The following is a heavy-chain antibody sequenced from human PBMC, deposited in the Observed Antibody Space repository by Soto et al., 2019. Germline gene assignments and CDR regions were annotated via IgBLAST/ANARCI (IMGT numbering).Heavy chain of an antibody. Sequence: QVQLQESGPGLVKPSQTLSLTCTVSGGSISSGGYYWSWIRQHPGKGLEWIGYIYYNGDTEYTPSLKSRLTISGDTSKNQFSLKLSSVTAADTAVYYCARGGHRYGSVTTKLFDPWGQGTLVTVSS. CDR3: ARGGHRYGSVTTKLFDP. D-gene: IGHD3-10*01. J-gene: IGHJ5*02. V-gene: IGHV4-31*03. CDR1: GGSISSGGYY. CDR2: IYYNGDT.